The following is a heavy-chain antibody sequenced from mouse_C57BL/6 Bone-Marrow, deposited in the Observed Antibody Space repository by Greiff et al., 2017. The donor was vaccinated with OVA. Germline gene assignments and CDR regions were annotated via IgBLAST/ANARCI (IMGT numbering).Heavy chain of an antibody. CDR2: IHPNSGST. CDR3: ARAGGFDY. J-gene: IGHJ2*01. Sequence: VQLQQSGAELVKPGASVKLSCKASGYTFTSYWMHWVKQRPGQGLEWIGMIHPNSGSTNYNAKFKSKATLSLYKSSSTAYMQLSSLTSEDSAVYYCARAGGFDYWGQGTTLTVSS. V-gene: IGHV1-64*01. CDR1: GYTFTSYW.